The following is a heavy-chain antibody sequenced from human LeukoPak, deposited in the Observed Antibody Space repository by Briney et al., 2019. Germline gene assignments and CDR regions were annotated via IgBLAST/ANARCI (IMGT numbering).Heavy chain of an antibody. CDR3: AREGGYDYRGVDY. D-gene: IGHD5-12*01. CDR2: ISYDGSNK. CDR1: GFTFSSYA. Sequence: GGSLGLSCAASGFTFSSYAMHWVRQAPGKGLEWVAVISYDGSNKYYADSVKGRFTISRDNSKNTLYLQMSSLRAEDTAVYYWAREGGYDYRGVDYWGQGTLVTVSS. V-gene: IGHV3-30-3*01. J-gene: IGHJ4*02.